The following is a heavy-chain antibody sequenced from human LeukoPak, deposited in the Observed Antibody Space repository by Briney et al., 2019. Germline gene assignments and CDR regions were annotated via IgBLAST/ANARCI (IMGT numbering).Heavy chain of an antibody. CDR3: ARERFWSGRDFDY. J-gene: IGHJ4*02. D-gene: IGHD3-3*01. CDR1: GGSISSYY. Sequence: SETLSLTCTVSGGSISSYYWSWIRQPPGKGLEWIGYIYYSGSTNYNPSLKSRVTISVDTSKNQFSLKLSSVTAADTAVYYCARERFWSGRDFDYWGQGTLVTVSS. CDR2: IYYSGST. V-gene: IGHV4-59*01.